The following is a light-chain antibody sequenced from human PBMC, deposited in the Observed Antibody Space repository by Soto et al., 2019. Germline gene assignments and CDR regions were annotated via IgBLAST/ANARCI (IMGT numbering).Light chain of an antibody. J-gene: IGLJ2*01. CDR3: CSYTRSDTFV. V-gene: IGLV2-14*03. CDR1: SSDVGAYNY. CDR2: DVN. Sequence: QSALTQPASVSGSPGQSITISCAGTSSDVGAYNYVSWYQQHPGKAPKVMIYDVNNRPSGVSYRFSGSKSGNTASLTISGLQAEDEDDYYCCSYTRSDTFVFGGGTKLTVL.